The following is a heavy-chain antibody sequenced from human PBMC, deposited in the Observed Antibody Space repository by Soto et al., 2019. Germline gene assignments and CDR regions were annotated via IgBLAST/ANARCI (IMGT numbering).Heavy chain of an antibody. Sequence: SEPLSHPCSVSGGSIRSYYWSWIRQSPEKGLEWIGYFYHSGNSNYNPSLKSRVTISVDTSKNQLSLSLRSVTAADTAVYFCARISSVDPYGYVNGGLDVWGQGTTVTVSS. J-gene: IGHJ6*02. CDR1: GGSIRSYY. V-gene: IGHV4-59*01. D-gene: IGHD5-18*01. CDR3: ARISSVDPYGYVNGGLDV. CDR2: FYHSGNS.